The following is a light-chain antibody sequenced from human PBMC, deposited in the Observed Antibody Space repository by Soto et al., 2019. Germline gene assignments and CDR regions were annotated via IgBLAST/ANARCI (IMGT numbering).Light chain of an antibody. CDR1: SSDVGGYNS. CDR3: SSYAVSNIPDV. Sequence: QSALTQPPSASGSPGPSVTISCTGTSSDVGGYNSVSWYQQYPGKDPKLMIYEVNKWPTGVPDRFSGSKSGNTASLTVSGLQAEYDAASYFSSYAVSNIPDVFGTGTKVTVL. V-gene: IGLV2-8*01. CDR2: EVN. J-gene: IGLJ1*01.